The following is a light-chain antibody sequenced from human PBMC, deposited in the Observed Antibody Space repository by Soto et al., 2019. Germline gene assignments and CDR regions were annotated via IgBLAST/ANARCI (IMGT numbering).Light chain of an antibody. CDR1: QAISTW. CDR3: QQANSFPRT. V-gene: IGKV1D-12*01. CDR2: TAS. Sequence: DIQMTQSPSSVSASVGDRVTITCRASQAISTWLAWYQKKPGKAPKLLFYTASNLQTGVPSRFGGSVSGTDFTLTISSLQPEDFATYYCQQANSFPRTFGQGTKVEIK. J-gene: IGKJ1*01.